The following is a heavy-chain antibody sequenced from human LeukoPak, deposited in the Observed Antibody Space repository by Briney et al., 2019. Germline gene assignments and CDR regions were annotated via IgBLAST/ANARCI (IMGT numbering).Heavy chain of an antibody. CDR1: GFTFSSYA. V-gene: IGHV3-23*01. CDR3: AKGYYSSTSYYKLDY. J-gene: IGHJ4*02. CDR2: ISGSGGST. D-gene: IGHD2-2*02. Sequence: GGSLRLSCAASGFTFSSYAMSWVRQAPGKGLEWVSAISGSGGSTYYADSVKGRFTISRDNSKNTLYLQMNSLRDEDTAVYYCAKGYYSSTSYYKLDYWGQGTLVTVCS.